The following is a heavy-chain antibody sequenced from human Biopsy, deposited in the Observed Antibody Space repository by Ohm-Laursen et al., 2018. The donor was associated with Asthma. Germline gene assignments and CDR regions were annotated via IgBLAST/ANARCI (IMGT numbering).Heavy chain of an antibody. CDR2: VSHTGST. CDR3: ARLADCSGGACYSYGWFDP. Sequence: SDTLSLTCTVSGGSIRSHDWTWIRLPPGKGLEYIGDVSHTGSTNYNPSLKSRVTMSLDTSKSQFSLRLTSVPPADTAVYYCARLADCSGGACYSYGWFDPWGQGTRVTVSS. D-gene: IGHD2-15*01. V-gene: IGHV4-59*07. J-gene: IGHJ5*02. CDR1: GGSIRSHD.